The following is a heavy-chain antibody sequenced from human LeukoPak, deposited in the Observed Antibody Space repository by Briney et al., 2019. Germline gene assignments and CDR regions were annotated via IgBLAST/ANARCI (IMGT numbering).Heavy chain of an antibody. CDR1: GFTFSSYA. D-gene: IGHD5-18*01. CDR3: ANGIGYNYGHVSN. Sequence: GGSLRLSCAASGFTFSSYAMSWVRQAPGKGLEWVSTISGNGDSTNYADSVKGRFTISRDNSKNTLYLQMNSLRVEDTAVYYCANGIGYNYGHVSNWGQGTLVTVSS. CDR2: ISGNGDST. V-gene: IGHV3-23*01. J-gene: IGHJ4*02.